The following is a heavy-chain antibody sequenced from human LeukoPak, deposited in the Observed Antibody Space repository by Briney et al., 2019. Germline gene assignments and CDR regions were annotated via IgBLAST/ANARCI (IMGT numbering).Heavy chain of an antibody. CDR1: GASISSSSYY. V-gene: IGHV4-39*01. Sequence: SETLSLTCNVSGASISSSSYYWGCIRQPPGKGLEWIGTSGSTYYNPSLKSRVTISVDTSKNQFSLKLSSVTAAVTAVYYCARQGGSGRSYDYWGQGTLVTVSS. J-gene: IGHJ4*02. CDR3: ARQGGSGRSYDY. CDR2: SGST. D-gene: IGHD3-10*01.